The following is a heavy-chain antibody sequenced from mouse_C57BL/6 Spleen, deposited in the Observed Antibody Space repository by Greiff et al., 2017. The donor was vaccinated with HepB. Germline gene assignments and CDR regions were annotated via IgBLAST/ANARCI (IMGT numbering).Heavy chain of an antibody. V-gene: IGHV5-4*01. CDR2: ISDGGSYT. D-gene: IGHD1-1*02. Sequence: EVHLVESGGGLVKPGGSLKLSCAASGFTFSSYAISWVRQTPEKRLEWVATISDGGSYTYYPDNVKGRVTNSRDKAKNNLYLQMSHLKSEDTAMYYCAREGGAFAYWGQGTLVTVSA. J-gene: IGHJ3*01. CDR1: GFTFSSYA. CDR3: AREGGAFAY.